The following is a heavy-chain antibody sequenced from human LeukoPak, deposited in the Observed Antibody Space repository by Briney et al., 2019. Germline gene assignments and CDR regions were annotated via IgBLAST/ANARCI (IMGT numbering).Heavy chain of an antibody. D-gene: IGHD3-16*01. CDR3: AKGAHYDYVS. Sequence: RTGGSLRLSCAASGFTFSSHAMSWVRQAPGKGLEWVSDISGSGGNTYYADSVKGPFTLDTDNSKNTLYLQMNKLRADDTAVYYCAKGAHYDYVSWGQGTLVTVSS. CDR1: GFTFSSHA. J-gene: IGHJ5*02. V-gene: IGHV3-23*01. CDR2: ISGSGGNT.